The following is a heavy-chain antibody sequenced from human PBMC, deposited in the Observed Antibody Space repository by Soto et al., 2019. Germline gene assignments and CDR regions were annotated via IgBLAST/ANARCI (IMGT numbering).Heavy chain of an antibody. CDR3: ARDNDYGDYDWFDP. Sequence: SETLSLTCTVSSDSISSYYWIWIRQSPGKGLEWIGYTDYSGNTNYNPSLKSRVTISVDTSKNQFSLKLSSVTAADTAVYYCARDNDYGDYDWFDPWGQGALVTVSS. V-gene: IGHV4-59*01. CDR2: TDYSGNT. CDR1: SDSISSYY. J-gene: IGHJ5*02. D-gene: IGHD4-17*01.